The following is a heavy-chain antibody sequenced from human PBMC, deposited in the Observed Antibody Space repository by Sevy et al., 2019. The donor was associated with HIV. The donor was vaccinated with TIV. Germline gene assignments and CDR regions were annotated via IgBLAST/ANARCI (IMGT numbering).Heavy chain of an antibody. D-gene: IGHD2-2*01. CDR2: IKNQDDRGYT. V-gene: IGHV3-15*01. CDR3: ATGTSSYLHRTYYYHGTDV. CDR1: GFTFCNAW. Sequence: GGSLRLSCSASGFTFCNAWMNWVRQAPGKGLEWVGRIKNQDDRGYTDYAAPVKGRFTISRDDSKNTLYLQMSSLKSEDTAVYYCATGTSSYLHRTYYYHGTDVWGQGTTVTVSS. J-gene: IGHJ6*01.